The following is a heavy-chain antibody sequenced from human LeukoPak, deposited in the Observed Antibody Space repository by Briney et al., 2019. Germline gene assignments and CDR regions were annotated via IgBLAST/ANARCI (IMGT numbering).Heavy chain of an antibody. D-gene: IGHD5-12*01. Sequence: GGSLRLSCAASGFTFSSYWMSWVRQAPGKGLEWVANIKQDGSEKYYVDSVKGRFTISRDNAKDSLYLQMNSLRAEDTAVYYCARVLGGYDSPFDYWGQGTLVTVSS. V-gene: IGHV3-7*01. CDR2: IKQDGSEK. CDR1: GFTFSSYW. CDR3: ARVLGGYDSPFDY. J-gene: IGHJ4*02.